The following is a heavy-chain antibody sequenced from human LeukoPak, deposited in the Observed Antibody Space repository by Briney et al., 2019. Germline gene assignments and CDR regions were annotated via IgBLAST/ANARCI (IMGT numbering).Heavy chain of an antibody. V-gene: IGHV3-23*01. J-gene: IGHJ3*02. CDR1: GFTFSNYP. CDR2: ISGSGATI. D-gene: IGHD3-16*01. Sequence: PGGSLRLSCTASGFTFSNYPINFVRQAPGKGLDWVSAISGSGATIYYADAERGRFTISRDNSKNTVYLQMNSLRAEDTALYYCVTKLYVGHTHAFDIWGQGTMVTVSP. CDR3: VTKLYVGHTHAFDI.